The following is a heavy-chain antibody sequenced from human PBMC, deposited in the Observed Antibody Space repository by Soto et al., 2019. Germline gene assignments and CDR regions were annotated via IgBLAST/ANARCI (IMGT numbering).Heavy chain of an antibody. CDR1: GFTFSTYW. CDR2: IKQDGSEK. V-gene: IGHV3-7*01. D-gene: IGHD3-3*01. Sequence: EVQLVESGGGLVQPGGSLRLSCAASGFTFSTYWMSWVRQAPGKGLEWVANIKQDGSEKYYVDSVKGRFTISRDNGKNSLYLQMNSLRAADTAVYYCARARCWSGYSTDFDYWGQGTLVTVSS. CDR3: ARARCWSGYSTDFDY. J-gene: IGHJ4*02.